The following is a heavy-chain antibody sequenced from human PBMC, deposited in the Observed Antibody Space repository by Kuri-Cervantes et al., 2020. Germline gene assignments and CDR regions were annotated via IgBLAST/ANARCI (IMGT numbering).Heavy chain of an antibody. CDR2: INHSGSS. Sequence: SETLSLTCAVYGGSFSGYYWSWIRQPPGKGLEWIGEINHSGSSNYNPSLKSRVTISVDTSKNQFSLKLSSVTAADTAVYYYARGRSGYYPHKYNWFDPWGQGTLVTVSS. CDR3: ARGRSGYYPHKYNWFDP. D-gene: IGHD3-3*01. V-gene: IGHV4-34*01. CDR1: GGSFSGYY. J-gene: IGHJ5*02.